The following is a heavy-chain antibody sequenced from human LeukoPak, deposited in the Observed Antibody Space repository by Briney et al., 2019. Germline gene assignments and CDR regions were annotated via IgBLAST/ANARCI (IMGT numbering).Heavy chain of an antibody. CDR1: GFTFTSYA. V-gene: IGHV3-23*01. CDR3: ATRGTPRGDY. J-gene: IGHJ4*02. D-gene: IGHD3-16*01. Sequence: GGSLRLSCAASGFTFTSYAMNWVRQAPGKGLEWVSTISGSGSSTYYVDSVKGRFTISRDNSKNTLYLQMNSLTVEDTAVYYCATRGTPRGDYWGQGTLVTVSS. CDR2: ISGSGSST.